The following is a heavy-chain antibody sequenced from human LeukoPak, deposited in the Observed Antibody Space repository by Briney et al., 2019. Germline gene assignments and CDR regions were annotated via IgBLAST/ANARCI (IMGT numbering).Heavy chain of an antibody. V-gene: IGHV3-7*01. Sequence: PGGSLRLSCAASGFTFSNAWMSWVRQAPGKGLEWVAKVNEDGRQIYYADSVKGRFTISRDNAKNSVHLQMNNLRVEDTAVYYCAKDEVGGHFEYWGQGILVTMSS. J-gene: IGHJ4*02. CDR2: VNEDGRQI. CDR3: AKDEVGGHFEY. CDR1: GFTFSNAW.